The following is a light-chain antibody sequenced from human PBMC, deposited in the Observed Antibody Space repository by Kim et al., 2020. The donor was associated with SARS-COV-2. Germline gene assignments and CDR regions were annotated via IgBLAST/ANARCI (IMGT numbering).Light chain of an antibody. CDR3: QSYDRSLSGSI. V-gene: IGLV1-40*01. J-gene: IGLJ2*01. CDR1: SSNIGAHYD. Sequence: QRVTVSCTGSSSNIGAHYDIHWCQQLPETAPKLLIYGNNNRPSGVPDRFSGSKSGTSASLAITGLQAEDEADYYCQSYDRSLSGSIFGGGTQLTVL. CDR2: GNN.